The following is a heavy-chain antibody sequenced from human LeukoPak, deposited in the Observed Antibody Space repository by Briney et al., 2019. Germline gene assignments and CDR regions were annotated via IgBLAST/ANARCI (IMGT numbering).Heavy chain of an antibody. V-gene: IGHV3-23*01. CDR2: ISGSGGST. CDR1: GFTFSSYA. J-gene: IGHJ4*02. Sequence: GGSLRLSCAASGFTFSSYAMSWVRQAPGKGLEWVSAISGSGGSTYSADSVKGRFTISRDNSKNTLYLQMNSLRAEDTAVYYCAKVHRRDGYIPRDYWGQGTLVTVSS. CDR3: AKVHRRDGYIPRDY. D-gene: IGHD5-24*01.